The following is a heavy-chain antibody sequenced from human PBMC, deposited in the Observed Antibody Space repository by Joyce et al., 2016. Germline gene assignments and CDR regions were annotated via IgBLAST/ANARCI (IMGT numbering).Heavy chain of an antibody. D-gene: IGHD2-8*02. CDR3: ASYSAGGGGRGY. V-gene: IGHV4-61*01. Sequence: QVQLQESGPGLVKPSETLSLTCTVSGDSVNSGNDHWTWIRQPQGKGLEWIGEIGKSYNNGSPNYNPSLKSRVTISVDTSKNQFSLKLNSVTAADTALYYCASYSAGGGGRGYWGQGTLVTVSS. J-gene: IGHJ4*02. CDR2: IGKSYNNGSP. CDR1: GDSVNSGNDH.